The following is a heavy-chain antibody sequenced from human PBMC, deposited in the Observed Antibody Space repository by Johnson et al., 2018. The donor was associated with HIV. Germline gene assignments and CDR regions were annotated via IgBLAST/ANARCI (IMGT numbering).Heavy chain of an antibody. CDR1: GFTFSDYY. CDR3: ARAINDAFDI. V-gene: IGHV3-11*04. Sequence: QVQLVESGGGLVKPGGSLRLSCAASGFTFSDYYMIWIRQAPGKGLEWLSYITSSGTSSYYADSVKGRLTISRDNAKNSLYLQMNSLRAEDTAVYFCARAINDAFDIWGHGTMVTVSP. J-gene: IGHJ3*02. CDR2: ITSSGTSS.